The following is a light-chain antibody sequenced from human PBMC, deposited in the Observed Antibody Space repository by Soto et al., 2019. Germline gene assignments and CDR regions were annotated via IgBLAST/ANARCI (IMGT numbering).Light chain of an antibody. CDR3: VAWDDSLNGVV. Sequence: QSVLTQPPSVSAAPRQRVTISCSGGSSNIGRNVVNWYQQFPGKAPKLLIYYDDLLPSGVSDRFSGSKSGTSASLAISGLLSEDEADYYCVAWDDSLNGVVFGGGTKLTVL. J-gene: IGLJ2*01. CDR2: YDD. CDR1: SSNIGRNV. V-gene: IGLV1-36*01.